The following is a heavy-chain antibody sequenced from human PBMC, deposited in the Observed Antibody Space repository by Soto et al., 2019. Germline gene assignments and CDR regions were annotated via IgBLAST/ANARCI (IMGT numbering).Heavy chain of an antibody. CDR1: GFTLRSHR. J-gene: IGHJ5*02. CDR2: TDTDGGGT. V-gene: IGHV3-74*01. CDR3: ATVFDL. Sequence: EVQLVESGGGLVQPGGSLRVSCAASGFTLRSHRIHWVRQAPGKGLEWVSRTDTDGGGTGYADSVKGRFTISTDNAKNTVYLQMNGLRAEDTAVYYCATVFDLWGQGTLVTVSS.